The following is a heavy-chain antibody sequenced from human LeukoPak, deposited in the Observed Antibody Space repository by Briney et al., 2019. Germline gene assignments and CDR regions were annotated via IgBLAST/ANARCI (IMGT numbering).Heavy chain of an antibody. CDR3: ARDQSDYYDSSGYYYGDLDY. J-gene: IGHJ4*02. CDR2: INAGNGNT. V-gene: IGHV1-3*01. CDR1: GYTFTSYA. D-gene: IGHD3-22*01. Sequence: ASVKVSCKASGYTFTSYAMHWVRQAPGQRLEWMGWINAGNGNTKYSQKFQGRVTITRDTSASTAYMELSSLRSEDTAVYYCARDQSDYYDSSGYYYGDLDYWGQGTLVTVSS.